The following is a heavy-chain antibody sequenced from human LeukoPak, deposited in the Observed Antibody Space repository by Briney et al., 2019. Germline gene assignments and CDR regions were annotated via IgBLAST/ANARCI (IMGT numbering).Heavy chain of an antibody. Sequence: ASVKVSCKTSGYTFISYYIHWVRQAPGHGLEWMGIIKPSGDGADYAQKFQGRITLTRDMSTSTVSMELSSLRAEDTAVYFCARAYGDYFDYWGQGTLVTVS. J-gene: IGHJ4*02. CDR3: ARAYGDYFDY. D-gene: IGHD4-17*01. V-gene: IGHV1-46*01. CDR2: IKPSGDGA. CDR1: GYTFISYY.